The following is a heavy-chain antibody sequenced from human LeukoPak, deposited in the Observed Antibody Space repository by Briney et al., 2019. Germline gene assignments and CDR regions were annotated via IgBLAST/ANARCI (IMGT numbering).Heavy chain of an antibody. CDR2: IYYSGST. V-gene: IGHV4-30-4*08. Sequence: VSGPTLVKPTQTLTLTCTFSGFSLSTSGVGVGWIRQPPGKGLEWIGYIYYSGSTYYNPSLKSRVTISVDTSKNQFSLKLSSVTAADTAVYYCARAVVWNIYGDYVPFDYWGQGTLVTVSS. CDR3: ARAVVWNIYGDYVPFDY. J-gene: IGHJ4*02. D-gene: IGHD4-17*01. CDR1: GFSLSTSGVG.